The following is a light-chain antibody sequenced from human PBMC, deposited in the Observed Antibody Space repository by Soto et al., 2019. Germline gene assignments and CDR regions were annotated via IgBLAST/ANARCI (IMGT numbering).Light chain of an antibody. CDR3: QQDYNLPPT. J-gene: IGKJ1*01. Sequence: EIGMTQSPATLSLAPGERVTLSWRASESVSTNLAWYQQKPGQAPRLLIYGASTRATGIPARFSGSGYGTDFNLTISSLQPEDFAVYYCQQDYNLPPTFGQGTKVDIK. CDR1: ESVSTN. V-gene: IGKV3D-7*01. CDR2: GAS.